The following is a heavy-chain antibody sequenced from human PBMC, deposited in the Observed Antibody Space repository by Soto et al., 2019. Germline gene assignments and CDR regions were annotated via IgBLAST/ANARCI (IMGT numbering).Heavy chain of an antibody. J-gene: IGHJ4*02. D-gene: IGHD2-2*01. CDR1: GYTFTSYG. CDR2: ISAYNGNT. Sequence: ASVKVSCKASGYTFTSYGISWVRQAPGQGLEWMGWISAYNGNTNYAQKLQGRVTMTTDTSTSTAYMELRSLRSDDTAVYYCARGPLAVPFVVVPAAMPPAEGDFDYWGKETLVTVS. V-gene: IGHV1-18*01. CDR3: ARGPLAVPFVVVPAAMPPAEGDFDY.